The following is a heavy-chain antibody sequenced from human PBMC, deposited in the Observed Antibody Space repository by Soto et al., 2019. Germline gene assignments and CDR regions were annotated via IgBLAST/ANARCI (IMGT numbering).Heavy chain of an antibody. V-gene: IGHV6-1*01. Sequence: SQTLSLTCAISGDSVSSNSAAWNWIRQSPSRGLEWLGRTYYRSKWYNDYAVSVKSRITINPDTSKNQFSLQLNSVTPEATAVYYCSRGKGFRGAFDIWGQGTMVTVSS. J-gene: IGHJ3*02. CDR1: GDSVSSNSAA. CDR2: TYYRSKWYN. CDR3: SRGKGFRGAFDI.